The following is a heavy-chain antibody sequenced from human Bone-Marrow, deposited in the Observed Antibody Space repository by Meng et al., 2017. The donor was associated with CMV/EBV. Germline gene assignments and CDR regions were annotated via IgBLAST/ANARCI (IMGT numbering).Heavy chain of an antibody. D-gene: IGHD2-8*02. CDR3: ARLHCTGGGCWYFDL. CDR1: FTFRDYY. V-gene: IGHV3-72*01. Sequence: FTFRDYYMAWVRQAPGKGLEWVGRSRDKPNSYTTEYGASAKVRFSISRDDSKNSVYLQMNSLKTEDTAVYYCARLHCTGGGCWYFDLWGRGTLVTVSS. CDR2: SRDKPNSYTT. J-gene: IGHJ2*01.